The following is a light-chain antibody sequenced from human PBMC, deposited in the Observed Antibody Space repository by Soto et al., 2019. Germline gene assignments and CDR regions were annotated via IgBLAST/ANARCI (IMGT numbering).Light chain of an antibody. CDR3: QQYNDWPPIT. Sequence: EIVMTESPSTLSVAPWERAALSCVASQSVIINLAWYQQKPGQAPRLLIYGASTRATGIPARFSGSGSGTEFTLTISSLQSEDFAVYYCQQYNDWPPITFGQGTRLEIK. CDR2: GAS. V-gene: IGKV3-15*01. CDR1: QSVIIN. J-gene: IGKJ5*01.